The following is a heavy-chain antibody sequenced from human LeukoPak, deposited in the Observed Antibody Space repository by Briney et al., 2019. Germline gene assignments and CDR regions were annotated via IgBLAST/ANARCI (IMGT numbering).Heavy chain of an antibody. CDR1: GYSFTSYW. D-gene: IGHD5-18*01. J-gene: IGHJ3*02. V-gene: IGHV5-51*01. CDR3: ARHWSAAEQLENDAFDI. Sequence: GESLKISCKGSGYSFTSYWIGWVRQMPGKGLEWMGIIYPGDSDTRYSPSFQGQVTISADKSISTAYLQWSSLKASDTAMYYCARHWSAAEQLENDAFDIWGQGTMVTVSS. CDR2: IYPGDSDT.